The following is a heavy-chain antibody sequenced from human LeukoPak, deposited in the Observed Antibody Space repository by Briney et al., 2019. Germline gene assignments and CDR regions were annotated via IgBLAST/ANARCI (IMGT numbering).Heavy chain of an antibody. CDR1: GFTFSSYS. D-gene: IGHD3-22*01. V-gene: IGHV3-48*01. J-gene: IGHJ4*01. Sequence: GGSLRLSCAASGFTFSSYSMNWVRQAPGKGLEWVSYISSGSSTKYYTDSVKGRFTISRDNAKNSLYLQMNSLRAEDTAVYYCARDGNYDSSGYHDYWGHGTLVTVSS. CDR2: ISSGSSTK. CDR3: ARDGNYDSSGYHDY.